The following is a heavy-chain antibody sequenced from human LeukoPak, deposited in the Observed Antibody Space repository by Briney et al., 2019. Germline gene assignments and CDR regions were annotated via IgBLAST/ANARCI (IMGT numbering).Heavy chain of an antibody. Sequence: GGSLRLSCVASGFTFTGHSMHWVRQAPGKGLEWVAVVGNDEKTIFYADSLKGRFTISRDNSKNTLYLQMNSLRDEDTAVYYCARERQAGGTPFDYWGQGSLVTVSS. J-gene: IGHJ4*02. CDR3: ARERQAGGTPFDY. CDR2: VGNDEKTI. V-gene: IGHV3-30*04. CDR1: GFTFTGHS. D-gene: IGHD1-26*01.